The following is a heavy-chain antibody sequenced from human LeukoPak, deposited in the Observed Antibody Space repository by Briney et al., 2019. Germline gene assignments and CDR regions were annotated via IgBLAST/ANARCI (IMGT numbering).Heavy chain of an antibody. CDR1: GFTFSDFY. J-gene: IGHJ4*02. CDR2: ISTPSHTI. Sequence: GGSLRLSCAASGFTFSDFYMNWIRQAPGRGLEWVSYISTPSHTIYYADSVKGRFTISRDNSNLYLHMDDLRVDDTAVYYCARGSGYWDYWGRGALVTVSS. CDR3: ARGSGYWDY. V-gene: IGHV3-11*04. D-gene: IGHD3-10*01.